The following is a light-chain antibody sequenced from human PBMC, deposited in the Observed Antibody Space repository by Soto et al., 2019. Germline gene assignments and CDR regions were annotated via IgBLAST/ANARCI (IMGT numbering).Light chain of an antibody. CDR2: QAS. Sequence: DIQRTQSPSTRSASVGDRVTITCRASQSISSWLAWYQQKPGKAPKLLIFQASSLKSGVPSRFSGNGSATEYTLTISSLQPDDFACYYCEDYSSSSGLTFGGGTKVAIK. CDR1: QSISSW. CDR3: EDYSSSSGLT. V-gene: IGKV1-5*03. J-gene: IGKJ4*01.